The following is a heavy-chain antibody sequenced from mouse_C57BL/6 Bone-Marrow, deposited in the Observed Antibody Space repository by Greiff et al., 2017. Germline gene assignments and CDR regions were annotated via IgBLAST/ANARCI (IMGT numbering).Heavy chain of an antibody. V-gene: IGHV14-1*01. J-gene: IGHJ2*01. Sequence: VQLQQSGAELVRPGASVKLSCTASGFNIKAYYMHWVKQRPEQGLEWIGRIDPEDGDTEYAPKFQGKATMTADTSSNTAYLQLSSLTSEDTAVYYCTLPQFITRDYWGQGTTLTVSS. D-gene: IGHD1-1*01. CDR2: IDPEDGDT. CDR1: GFNIKAYY. CDR3: TLPQFITRDY.